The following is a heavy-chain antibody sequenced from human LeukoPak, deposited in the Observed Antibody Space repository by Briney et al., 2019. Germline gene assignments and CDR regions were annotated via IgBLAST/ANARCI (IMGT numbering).Heavy chain of an antibody. CDR3: ARDRHHDVLRYFDWSAPCDY. Sequence: GGSLRLSCAASGFTFSSYEMNWVRQAPGKGLEWVSYISSSGSTIYYADSVKGRFTISRDNAKNSLYLQMNSLRAEDTAVYYCARDRHHDVLRYFDWSAPCDYWGQGTLVTVSS. CDR1: GFTFSSYE. CDR2: ISSSGSTI. D-gene: IGHD3-9*01. J-gene: IGHJ4*02. V-gene: IGHV3-48*03.